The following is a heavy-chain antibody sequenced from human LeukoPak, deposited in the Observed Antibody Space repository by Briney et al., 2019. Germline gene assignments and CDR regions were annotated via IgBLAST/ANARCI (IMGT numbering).Heavy chain of an antibody. CDR2: IYTSGST. J-gene: IGHJ3*02. Sequence: SETVSLTCTVSGGSISSYYWSWIRQPAGKGLGWIGRIYTSGSTNYNPSLKSRVTMSVDTSKNQFSLKLSSVTAADTAVYYCARNRIAARPSDAFDIWGQGTMVTVSS. V-gene: IGHV4-4*07. D-gene: IGHD6-6*01. CDR3: ARNRIAARPSDAFDI. CDR1: GGSISSYY.